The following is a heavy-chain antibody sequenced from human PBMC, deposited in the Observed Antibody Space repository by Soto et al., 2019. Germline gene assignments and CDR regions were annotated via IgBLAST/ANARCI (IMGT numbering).Heavy chain of an antibody. J-gene: IGHJ5*02. CDR1: GYSFTSYW. CDR2: HYPGDSET. CDR3: ARLPRGRDGYHYVRWFDP. D-gene: IGHD3-16*01. Sequence: GESLKISCKASGYSFTSYWIGWVRQMPGKGLEYKGMHYPGDSETRYSPSFQGQVTISADESVTTAYLQWSSLKASDSAMYYCARLPRGRDGYHYVRWFDPWGQGTLVTVSS. V-gene: IGHV5-51*01.